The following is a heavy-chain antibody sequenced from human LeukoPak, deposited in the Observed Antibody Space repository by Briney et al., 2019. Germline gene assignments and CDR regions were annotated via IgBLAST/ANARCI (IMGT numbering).Heavy chain of an antibody. D-gene: IGHD5-18*01. CDR1: GFTFSSYG. V-gene: IGHV3-30*18. CDR3: AKRYTAMDLYYYYMDV. CDR2: ISYDGSNK. Sequence: GGSLRLSCAASGFTFSSYGMHWVRQAPGKGLEWVAVISYDGSNKYYADSVKGRFTISRDNSKNTLYLQMNSLRAEDTAVYYCAKRYTAMDLYYYYMDVWGKGTTVTVSS. J-gene: IGHJ6*03.